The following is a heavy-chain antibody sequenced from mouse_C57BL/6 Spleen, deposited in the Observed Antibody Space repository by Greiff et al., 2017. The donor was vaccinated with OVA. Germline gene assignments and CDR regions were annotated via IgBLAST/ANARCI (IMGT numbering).Heavy chain of an antibody. Sequence: QVQLKQSGPGLVQPSQSLSITCTVSGFSLTSYGVHWVRQSPGKGLEWLGVIWSGGSTDYNAAFISRLSISKDNSKSQVFFKMNSLQADDTAIYYCAREEAYYDYDGAWFAYWGQGTLVTVSA. D-gene: IGHD2-4*01. CDR3: AREEAYYDYDGAWFAY. CDR2: IWSGGST. J-gene: IGHJ3*01. CDR1: GFSLTSYG. V-gene: IGHV2-2*01.